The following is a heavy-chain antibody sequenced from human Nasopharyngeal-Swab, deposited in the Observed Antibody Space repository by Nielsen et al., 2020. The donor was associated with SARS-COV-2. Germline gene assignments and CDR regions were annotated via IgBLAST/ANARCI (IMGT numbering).Heavy chain of an antibody. J-gene: IGHJ4*02. CDR1: GFNFSSYA. CDR2: ISGSGGST. CDR3: AKDHRTYGSGRLDY. Sequence: GESLKISCAASGFNFSSYAMSWVRQAPGKGLEWVSAISGSGGSTYYADSVKGRFTISRDNSKNTLYLQMNSLRAEDTAVYYCAKDHRTYGSGRLDYWGQGTLVTVSS. D-gene: IGHD3-10*01. V-gene: IGHV3-23*01.